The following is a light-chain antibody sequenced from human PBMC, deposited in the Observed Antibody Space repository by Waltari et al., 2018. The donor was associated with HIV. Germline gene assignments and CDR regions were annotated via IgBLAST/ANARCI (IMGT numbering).Light chain of an antibody. CDR2: DVT. V-gene: IGLV2-8*01. CDR1: SSDVGAFKY. Sequence: QSALTQPPSASGSPGQSVSISCTRASSDVGAFKYVSWYQQHPGKAPKLLIYDVTKRPSGVPDRFSGSKSGNTASLTVSGLQAEDEAHYYCSSYAGSSMSYAFGTGTKVTVL. CDR3: SSYAGSSMSYA. J-gene: IGLJ1*01.